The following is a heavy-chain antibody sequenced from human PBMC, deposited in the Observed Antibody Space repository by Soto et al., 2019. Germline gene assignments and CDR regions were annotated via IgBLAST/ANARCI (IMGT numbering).Heavy chain of an antibody. J-gene: IGHJ4*02. D-gene: IGHD7-27*01. CDR3: ARGPSGDKVDS. V-gene: IGHV4-30-4*01. CDR2: IYDGGNT. CDR1: GGSINTVNYW. Sequence: QVQLQESGPGLVKPSQTLSLTCTVSGGSINTVNYWWSWIRQSPDMGPEWSGHIYDGGNTYNNPSLESRAAMSVDTSKNQFSLTLSSVSAADTAVYYCARGPSGDKVDSWGQVTLVTVAS.